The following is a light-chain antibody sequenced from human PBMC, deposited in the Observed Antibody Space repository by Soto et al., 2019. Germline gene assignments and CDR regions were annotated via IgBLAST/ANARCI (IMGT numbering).Light chain of an antibody. CDR1: SSDVGAYDI. CDR3: CSYAGNRIFI. CDR2: ENI. V-gene: IGLV2-23*01. Sequence: QSALTQPASVSGSPGQSITVSCIGTSSDVGAYDIVSWYQQHPGSAPRLIIYENIRRPSGIPSRFSGSKSGNTASLTISGLRAEDEANYHCCSYAGNRIFIFGGGTKLTVL. J-gene: IGLJ2*01.